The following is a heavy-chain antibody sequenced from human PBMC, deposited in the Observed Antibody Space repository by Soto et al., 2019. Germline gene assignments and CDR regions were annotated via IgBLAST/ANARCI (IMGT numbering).Heavy chain of an antibody. CDR2: IYSSGST. CDR1: GGSISSSNW. Sequence: PSETLSLTCAVSGGSISSSNWWSWVRQPPGKGLEWIGYIYSSGSTYCNPSLRSRATISADTSKNQFSLELTSVTAADTAVYYCARGGGYDYWGQGALVTVSS. CDR3: ARGGGYDY. J-gene: IGHJ4*02. V-gene: IGHV4-4*02. D-gene: IGHD3-22*01.